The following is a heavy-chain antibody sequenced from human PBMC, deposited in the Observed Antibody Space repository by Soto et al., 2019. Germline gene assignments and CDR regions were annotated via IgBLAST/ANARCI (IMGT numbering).Heavy chain of an antibody. CDR1: GGTFSSYA. V-gene: IGHV1-69*12. CDR3: ARSEQFSWYFDL. CDR2: IIPIFGTA. J-gene: IGHJ2*01. Sequence: QVQLVQSGAEVKKPGSSVKVSCKASGGTFSSYAISWVRQAPGQGLEWMGGIIPIFGTANYAQKFQGRVTIXAXGSTSTAYMELSSLRSEDTAVYYRARSEQFSWYFDLWGRGTLVTVSS.